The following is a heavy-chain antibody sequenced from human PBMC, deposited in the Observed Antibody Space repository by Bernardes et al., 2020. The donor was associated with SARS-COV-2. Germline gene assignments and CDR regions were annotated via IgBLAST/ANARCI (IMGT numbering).Heavy chain of an antibody. CDR3: ARHDTEGIVGAPGLDY. CDR2: INHSGST. D-gene: IGHD1-26*01. CDR1: GGSFSGYY. Sequence: SETLSLTCAVYGGSFSGYYWSWIRQPPGKGLEWIGEINHSGSTNYNPSLKSRVTISVDTSKNQFSLKLSSVTAADTAVYYCARHDTEGIVGAPGLDYWGQGTLVTVSS. V-gene: IGHV4-34*01. J-gene: IGHJ4*02.